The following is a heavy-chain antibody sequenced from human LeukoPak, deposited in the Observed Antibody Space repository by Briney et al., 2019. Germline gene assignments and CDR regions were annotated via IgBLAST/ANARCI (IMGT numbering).Heavy chain of an antibody. CDR2: IYHSGST. D-gene: IGHD1-26*01. CDR3: ARVPLDYSGSYSGEFDY. V-gene: IGHV4-4*02. Sequence: SETLSLTCAVSGGSISSSNWWGWVRQPPGKGLEWIGEIYHSGSTNYNPSLKSRVTISVDKSKNQFSLKLSSVTAADTAVYYCARVPLDYSGSYSGEFDYWGQGTLVTVSS. J-gene: IGHJ4*02. CDR1: GGSISSSNW.